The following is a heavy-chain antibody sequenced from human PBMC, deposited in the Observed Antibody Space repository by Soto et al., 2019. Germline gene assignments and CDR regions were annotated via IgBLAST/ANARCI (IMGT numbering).Heavy chain of an antibody. J-gene: IGHJ3*02. V-gene: IGHV4-59*01. Sequence: SETLSLTCTVSGGSISSYYCSWIRQPPGKGLEWIGYIYYSGSTNYNPSLKSRVTISVDTSKNQFSLKLSSVTAADTAVYYCARDGGGEGNTYYYDSSGPDAFDIWGQGTMVTVSS. D-gene: IGHD3-22*01. CDR1: GGSISSYY. CDR2: IYYSGST. CDR3: ARDGGGEGNTYYYDSSGPDAFDI.